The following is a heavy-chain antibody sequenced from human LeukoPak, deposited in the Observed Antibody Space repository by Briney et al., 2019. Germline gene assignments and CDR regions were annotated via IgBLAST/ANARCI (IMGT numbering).Heavy chain of an antibody. V-gene: IGHV3-7*01. CDR2: IKQDGSEK. CDR1: GFTFSNYW. CDR3: ARNQWELGAFDI. J-gene: IGHJ3*02. D-gene: IGHD1-26*01. Sequence: QTGGSLRLSCAASGFTFSNYWMSWVRQAPGKGLEWVAHIKQDGSEKYCVDSVKGRFTTSRDNAKNSLYLQMNSLRAEDTAVYYCARNQWELGAFDIWGQGTMVTVS.